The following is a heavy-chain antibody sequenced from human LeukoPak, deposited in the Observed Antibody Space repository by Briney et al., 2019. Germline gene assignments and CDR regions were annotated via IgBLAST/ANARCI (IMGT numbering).Heavy chain of an antibody. D-gene: IGHD3-22*01. J-gene: IGHJ4*02. CDR3: ARRKYDSRGNSSFDY. V-gene: IGHV1-2*02. CDR2: INPNSGGT. CDR1: GYTFTEYY. Sequence: ASVKVSCKASGYTFTEYYMLWLRQAPGQGLEWMGWINPNSGGTNYAQKFQGRVTMTRDTSISTAYMELNGLRSDDTAVYYCARRKYDSRGNSSFDYWGQGTLVTVSS.